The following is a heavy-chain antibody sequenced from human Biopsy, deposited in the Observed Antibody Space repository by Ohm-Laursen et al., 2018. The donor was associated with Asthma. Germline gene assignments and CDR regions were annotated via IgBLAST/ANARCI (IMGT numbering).Heavy chain of an antibody. CDR1: GYSFTSYW. J-gene: IGHJ4*02. Sequence: ESLRISCKASGYSFTSYWIGWVRQMPGKGLEYMGLIYPGDSDTRYSPSFQGQVTILADKSITTAYLQWGSLKASDTAMYYCARHYSPTTVTTLNDYWGQGTLVTVSS. CDR2: IYPGDSDT. CDR3: ARHYSPTTVTTLNDY. D-gene: IGHD4-11*01. V-gene: IGHV5-51*01.